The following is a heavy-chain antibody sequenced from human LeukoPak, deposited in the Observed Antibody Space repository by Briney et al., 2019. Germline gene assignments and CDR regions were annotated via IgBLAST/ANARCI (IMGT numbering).Heavy chain of an antibody. D-gene: IGHD3-22*01. CDR3: ARDRYNYDSSGSRWFDP. J-gene: IGHJ5*02. CDR2: IYYSGST. Sequence: SETLSLTCTVSGVSISSYYWSWIRQPPGKGLEWIGYIYYSGSTNYNPSLKSRVTISVDTSKNQSSLKLRSVTAADTAVYYCARDRYNYDSSGSRWFDPWGQGTLVTVSS. V-gene: IGHV4-59*01. CDR1: GVSISSYY.